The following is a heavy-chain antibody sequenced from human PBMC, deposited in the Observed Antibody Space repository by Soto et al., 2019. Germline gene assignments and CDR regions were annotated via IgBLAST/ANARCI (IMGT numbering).Heavy chain of an antibody. CDR1: GFTFGGSA. D-gene: IGHD6-19*01. Sequence: LRLPCAASGFTFGGSAMHWVRQASGKGLEWVGHIRSKTNSYATAYAESVKGRFTISRDDSMNTAYLQMNSLKTEDTAVYFCTRQTDAVQWLVVPTDYNFDYWGQGTLVTVSS. J-gene: IGHJ4*02. CDR3: TRQTDAVQWLVVPTDYNFDY. V-gene: IGHV3-73*01. CDR2: IRSKTNSYAT.